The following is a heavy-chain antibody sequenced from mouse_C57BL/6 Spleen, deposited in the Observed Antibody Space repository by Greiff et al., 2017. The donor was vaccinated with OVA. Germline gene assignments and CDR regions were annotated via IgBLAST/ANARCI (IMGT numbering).Heavy chain of an antibody. CDR1: GYAFTNYL. CDR3: ARGAGTSYWYFDV. CDR2: INPGSGGT. D-gene: IGHD4-1*01. V-gene: IGHV1-54*01. Sequence: VQLVESGAELVRPGTSVKVSCKASGYAFTNYLIEWVKQRPGQGLEWIGVINPGSGGTNYNEKFKGKATLTADKSSSTAYMQLSSLTSEDSAVYFCARGAGTSYWYFDVWGTGTTVTVSS. J-gene: IGHJ1*03.